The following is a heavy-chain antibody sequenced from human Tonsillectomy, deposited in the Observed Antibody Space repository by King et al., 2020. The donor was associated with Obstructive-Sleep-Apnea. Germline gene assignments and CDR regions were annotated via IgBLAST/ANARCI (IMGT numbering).Heavy chain of an antibody. CDR1: GYSFNGYY. D-gene: IGHD3/OR15-3a*01. V-gene: IGHV1-2*02. Sequence: QLVQSGAEVKKPGASVKVSCRASGYSFNGYYMHWVRQAPGQGLEWMGWINPNSGGTNYAQKFQGRVTMTGDTSTSTAYMELRRLRSDDTAVYYCARHGTGYVLYWGQGTLVTVSS. CDR3: ARHGTGYVLY. J-gene: IGHJ4*02. CDR2: INPNSGGT.